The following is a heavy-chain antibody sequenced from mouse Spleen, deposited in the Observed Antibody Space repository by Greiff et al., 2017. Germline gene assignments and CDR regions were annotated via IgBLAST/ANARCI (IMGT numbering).Heavy chain of an antibody. V-gene: IGHV1-22*01. CDR2: INPNNGGT. J-gene: IGHJ2*01. CDR1: GYTFTDYN. D-gene: IGHD4-1*02. Sequence: VESGASVKMSCKASGYTFTDYNMHWVKQSHGKSLEWIGYINPNNGGTSYNQKFKGKATLTVNKSSSTAYMELRSLTSEDSAVYYCATNWDVGYWGQGTTLTVSS. CDR3: ATNWDVGY.